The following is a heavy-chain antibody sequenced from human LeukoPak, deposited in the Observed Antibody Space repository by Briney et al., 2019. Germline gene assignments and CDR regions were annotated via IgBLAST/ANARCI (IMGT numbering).Heavy chain of an antibody. J-gene: IGHJ3*02. Sequence: PSETLSPTCAVSGGSISSHYWSWIRQPPGKRLEWIGFIYYSGRTRYNPSLHSRVTISADTSKNHLSLKLTSVTAADTALYYCARLLDNDSSGDPDTFDMWGQGIMVTVSS. V-gene: IGHV4-59*11. CDR2: IYYSGRT. D-gene: IGHD3-22*01. CDR1: GGSISSHY. CDR3: ARLLDNDSSGDPDTFDM.